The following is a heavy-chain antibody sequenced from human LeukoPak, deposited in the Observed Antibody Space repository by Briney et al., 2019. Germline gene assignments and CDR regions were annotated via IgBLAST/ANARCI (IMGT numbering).Heavy chain of an antibody. CDR3: ARGAPRRWFGESLSGAKYYFDY. D-gene: IGHD3-10*01. CDR2: IYSGGNT. V-gene: IGHV3-53*01. Sequence: PGGSLRLSCTVSGFTVSSNSWSWVRQAPGKGLEWVSFIYSGGNTHYSDSVKGRFTISRDTSKNTLYLQMNSLRAEDTAVYYCARGAPRRWFGESLSGAKYYFDYWGQGTLVTVSS. J-gene: IGHJ4*02. CDR1: GFTVSSNS.